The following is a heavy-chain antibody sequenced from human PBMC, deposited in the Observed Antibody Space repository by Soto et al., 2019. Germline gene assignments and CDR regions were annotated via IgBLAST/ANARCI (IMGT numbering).Heavy chain of an antibody. Sequence: VQLVESGGGVVQPGRSLRLSCAASGFTFSSYSMNWVRQAPGKGLEWVSYISSSSSTIYYADSVKGRFTISRDNAKNSLYLQMNSLRDEDTAVYYCARSGYSSGWQGFDYWGQGTLVTVSS. D-gene: IGHD6-19*01. CDR2: ISSSSSTI. V-gene: IGHV3-48*02. CDR1: GFTFSSYS. J-gene: IGHJ4*02. CDR3: ARSGYSSGWQGFDY.